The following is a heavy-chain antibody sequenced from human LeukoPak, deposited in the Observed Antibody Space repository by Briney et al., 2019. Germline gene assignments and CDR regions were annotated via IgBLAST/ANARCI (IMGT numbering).Heavy chain of an antibody. CDR2: ISWNSGSI. J-gene: IGHJ4*02. CDR1: GFTFDDYA. CDR3: AKADDFWSVSDY. D-gene: IGHD3-3*01. V-gene: IGHV3-9*01. Sequence: GGSLRLSCAASGFTFDDYAMHWVRQAPGKGLEWVSGISWNSGSIGYADSVKGRFTISRDNAKNSLYLQMSSLRAEDTALYYCAKADDFWSVSDYWGQGTLVTVSS.